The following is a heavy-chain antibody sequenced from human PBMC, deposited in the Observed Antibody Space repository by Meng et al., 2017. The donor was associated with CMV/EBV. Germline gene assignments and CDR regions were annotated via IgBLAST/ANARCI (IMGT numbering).Heavy chain of an antibody. CDR2: IYHSGST. J-gene: IGHJ5*02. CDR1: GYSISSGYY. CDR3: ARGSRWFDP. V-gene: IGHV4-38-2*02. Sequence: SETLSLTCTVSGYSISSGYYWGWIRQPPGKGLEWTGSIYHSGSTYYNPSLKSRVTISVDTSKNQFSLKLSSVTAADTAVYYCARGSRWFDPWGQGTLVTVSS.